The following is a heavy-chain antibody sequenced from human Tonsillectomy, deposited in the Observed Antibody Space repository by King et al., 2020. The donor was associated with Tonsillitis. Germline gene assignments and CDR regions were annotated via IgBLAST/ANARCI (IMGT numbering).Heavy chain of an antibody. D-gene: IGHD4-17*01. Sequence: VQLVESGGGLVKPGGSLRLSCAASGFTFSSYSMNWVRQAPGKGLEWVSFISSSSSYIYYADSVKGRFTISRDNAKNSLYLQMNSLRAEDTAVYYCARVRGTTVTTPGTYFDYWGQGTLVTVSS. CDR2: ISSSSSYI. J-gene: IGHJ4*02. CDR1: GFTFSSYS. CDR3: ARVRGTTVTTPGTYFDY. V-gene: IGHV3-21*01.